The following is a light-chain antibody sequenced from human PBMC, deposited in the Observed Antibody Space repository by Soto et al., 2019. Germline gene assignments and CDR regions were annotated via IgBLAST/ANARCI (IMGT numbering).Light chain of an antibody. CDR1: SSDVGGSNH. CDR3: SSYATSSTLVL. J-gene: IGLJ3*02. Sequence: QSALTQPASVSGSPGQSITISCTGTSSDVGGSNHVSWYQQHPGKAPKLMIFDVSTRPSGVSNRFSGSKSGNTASLTISGLQAEDEADYYCSSYATSSTLVLFGGGTKVTGL. V-gene: IGLV2-14*01. CDR2: DVS.